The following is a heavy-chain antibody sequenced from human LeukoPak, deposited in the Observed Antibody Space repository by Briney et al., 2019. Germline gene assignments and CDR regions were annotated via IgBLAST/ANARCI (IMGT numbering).Heavy chain of an antibody. CDR3: AKDKPNSSSWAPDAFDI. D-gene: IGHD6-13*01. J-gene: IGHJ3*02. V-gene: IGHV3-11*01. Sequence: GGSLRLSCAASGFSFSDYYMSWIRQAPGKGLEWVSYISSSGSTIYYADSVQGRFTISRDNAKNSLYLQMNSLRAEDTAVYYCAKDKPNSSSWAPDAFDIWGQGTMVTASS. CDR2: ISSSGSTI. CDR1: GFSFSDYY.